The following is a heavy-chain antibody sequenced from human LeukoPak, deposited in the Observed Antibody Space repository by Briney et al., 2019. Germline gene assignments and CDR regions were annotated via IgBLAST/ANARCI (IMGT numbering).Heavy chain of an antibody. J-gene: IGHJ6*03. CDR1: GYTFTGYY. V-gene: IGHV1-2*02. CDR3: ARVRGSYRPSYYYMDV. D-gene: IGHD1-26*01. Sequence: ASVKVSCKASGYTFTGYYMHWVRQAPGQGLEWMGWINPNSGGTNYAQKLQGRVTMTTDTSTSTAYMELRSLRSDDTAVYYCARVRGSYRPSYYYMDVWGKGTTVTISS. CDR2: INPNSGGT.